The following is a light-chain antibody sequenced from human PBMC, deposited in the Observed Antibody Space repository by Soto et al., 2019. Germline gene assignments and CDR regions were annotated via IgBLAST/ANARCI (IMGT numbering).Light chain of an antibody. J-gene: IGKJ4*01. V-gene: IGKV4-1*01. CDR1: QSVLYSSDNNNY. CDR2: WAS. Sequence: DIVMTQSPDSLAVSLGERATINCKSSQSVLYSSDNNNYLAWYQQKPGQPPKLLIYWASTRESGVPDRFSGSGSGTYFTLTISSLQADDVAVYYCQQYYSTPLTFGGGTKVEVK. CDR3: QQYYSTPLT.